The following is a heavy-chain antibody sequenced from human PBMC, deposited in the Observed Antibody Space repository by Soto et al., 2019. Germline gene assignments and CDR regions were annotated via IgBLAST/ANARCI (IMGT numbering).Heavy chain of an antibody. V-gene: IGHV4-59*08. J-gene: IGHJ4*02. CDR3: ARLTMVRGVIVDSY. D-gene: IGHD3-10*01. Sequence: PSETLSLTCSVSGGSISSDYWSWIRQPPGKGLEWIGYIYYSGSTNYNPSLKSRVTISIDTSRNQFSLKLSSVTAADTAVYYCARLTMVRGVIVDSYWGQGTLVTVSS. CDR2: IYYSGST. CDR1: GGSISSDY.